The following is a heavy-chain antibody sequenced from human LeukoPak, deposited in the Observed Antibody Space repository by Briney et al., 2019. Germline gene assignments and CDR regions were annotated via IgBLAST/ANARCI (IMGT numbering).Heavy chain of an antibody. V-gene: IGHV3-21*01. Sequence: PGGSLRLSCAASGFTFSSYSMNWVRQAPGKGLEWVSSISSSSSYIYYADSVKGRFTISRDNAKNSLYLQMNSLRAEDTAVYYCARDASTYYYDSSGQSDNFDYWGQGTLVTVSS. CDR2: ISSSSSYI. CDR3: ARDASTYYYDSSGQSDNFDY. J-gene: IGHJ4*02. D-gene: IGHD3-22*01. CDR1: GFTFSSYS.